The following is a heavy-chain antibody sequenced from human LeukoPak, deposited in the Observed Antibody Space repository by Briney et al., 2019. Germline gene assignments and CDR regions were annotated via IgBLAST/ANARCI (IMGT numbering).Heavy chain of an antibody. D-gene: IGHD2-21*01. CDR3: VRVGSAYGDPLEFDL. V-gene: IGHV1-18*01. J-gene: IGHJ5*02. CDR2: ISAYSGKT. CDR1: GYSFDKFG. Sequence: ASVKVSCKASGYSFDKFGISWVRQAPGQGLEWMGWISAYSGKTDSAQKFQDRVTMTTDNSTSTAYLELRCLRADDTAVYFCVRVGSAYGDPLEFDLWGQGTLVTVSS.